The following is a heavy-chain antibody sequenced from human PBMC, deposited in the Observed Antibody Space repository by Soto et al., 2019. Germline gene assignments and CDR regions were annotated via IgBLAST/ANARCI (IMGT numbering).Heavy chain of an antibody. CDR1: GFTFSSYW. CDR3: ASSNSIGTGWLQFDFGNDAFDI. CDR2: INSDGSST. V-gene: IGHV3-74*01. D-gene: IGHD3-3*01. Sequence: PGGSLRLSCAASGFTFSSYWMHWVRQAPGKGLVWVSRINSDGSSTSYADSVKGRFTISRDNAKNTLYLQMNSLRAEDTAVYYCASSNSIGTGWLQFDFGNDAFDIWGQGTMVTVSS. J-gene: IGHJ3*02.